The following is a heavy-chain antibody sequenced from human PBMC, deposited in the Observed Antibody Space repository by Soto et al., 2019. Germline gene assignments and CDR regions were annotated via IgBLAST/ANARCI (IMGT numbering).Heavy chain of an antibody. Sequence: SRGLSFPSSAFTFSAACKNLFHQAPGPGLEWVGRIKSKAAGGTTDFAEPVKGRFAISRDDSYSMVYLQMNSLKTEDTAFYYCNTDSFSSTTVVRFDYWGHGTLVTVSS. J-gene: IGHJ4*01. CDR2: IKSKAAGGTT. V-gene: IGHV3-15*07. CDR3: NTDSFSSTTVVRFDY. CDR1: AFTFSAAC. D-gene: IGHD2-2*01.